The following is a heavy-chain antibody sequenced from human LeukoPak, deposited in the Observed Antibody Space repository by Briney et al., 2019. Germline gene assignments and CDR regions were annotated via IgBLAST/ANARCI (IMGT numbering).Heavy chain of an antibody. CDR3: ARDSRVMYYYDSSGYLGDY. D-gene: IGHD3-22*01. CDR2: IYTSGST. CDR1: GGSISSYY. V-gene: IGHV4-4*07. Sequence: SETLSLTCTVSGGSISSYYWSWIRQPAGKGQEWIGRIYTSGSTNYNPSLKSRVTMSVDTSKNQFSLKLSSVTAAGTAVYYGARDSRVMYYYDSSGYLGDYWGQGTLVTVSS. J-gene: IGHJ4*02.